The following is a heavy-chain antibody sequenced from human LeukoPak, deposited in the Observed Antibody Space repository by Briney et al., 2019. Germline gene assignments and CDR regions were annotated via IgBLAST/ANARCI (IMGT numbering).Heavy chain of an antibody. J-gene: IGHJ4*02. Sequence: GRSLRLSCAASGFTFSSYGMHWVRQAPGKGLEWLVVIWYDGSNKYYADSVKGRFTISRDNSKNTLYLQMNSLRAEDTAVYYCARDGGDIVVVVAATPGYFDYWGQGTLVTVSS. D-gene: IGHD2-15*01. CDR1: GFTFSSYG. V-gene: IGHV3-33*01. CDR2: IWYDGSNK. CDR3: ARDGGDIVVVVAATPGYFDY.